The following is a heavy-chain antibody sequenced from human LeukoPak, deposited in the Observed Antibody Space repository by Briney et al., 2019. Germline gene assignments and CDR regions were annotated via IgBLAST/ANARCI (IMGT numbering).Heavy chain of an antibody. Sequence: LETLSLTCTVSGGSISSYYWSWIRQPPGKGLERMGYIYYSGSTNYNPSLKSRVTITVDTSKNQFSLKLSSVTAADTAVYYCAVGHPDYYDSSGYYLDYWGQGTLVTVSS. V-gene: IGHV4-59*08. CDR2: IYYSGST. J-gene: IGHJ4*02. CDR3: AVGHPDYYDSSGYYLDY. CDR1: GGSISSYY. D-gene: IGHD3-22*01.